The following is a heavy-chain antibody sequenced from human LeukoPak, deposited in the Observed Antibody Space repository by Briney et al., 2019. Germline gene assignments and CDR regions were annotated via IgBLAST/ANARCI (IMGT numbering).Heavy chain of an antibody. Sequence: GGSLRLSCVSSGFSFSHYAMSWVRQAPGKGLEWVSSISGSGGSTHYVDSVKGRFTISRDKTKNTLYLQMNSLRAEDTAVYYCTTYSSSSMDVWGQGTTVTVSS. CDR1: GFSFSHYA. CDR2: ISGSGGST. CDR3: TTYSSSSMDV. D-gene: IGHD6-13*01. V-gene: IGHV3-23*01. J-gene: IGHJ6*02.